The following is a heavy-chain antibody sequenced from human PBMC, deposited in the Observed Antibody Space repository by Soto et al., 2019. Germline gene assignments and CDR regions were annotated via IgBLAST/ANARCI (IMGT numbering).Heavy chain of an antibody. D-gene: IGHD3-10*01. J-gene: IGHJ6*02. CDR3: ARDPRSYGSGTYHNYLAYGMDV. CDR2: IIPIFGTA. V-gene: IGHV1-69*01. CDR1: GGTFSSYA. Sequence: QVQLVQSGAEVKKPGSSVKVSCKASGGTFSSYAISWVRQAPGQGLEWMGGIIPIFGTANYAQKFQGRVTITADESTSTAYMELSSLRSEDTAVYYCARDPRSYGSGTYHNYLAYGMDVWGQGTTVTVSS.